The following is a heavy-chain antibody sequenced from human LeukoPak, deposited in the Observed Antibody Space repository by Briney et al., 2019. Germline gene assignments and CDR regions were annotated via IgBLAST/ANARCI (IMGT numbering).Heavy chain of an antibody. CDR2: TKNKAYSSDR. V-gene: IGHV3-72*01. Sequence: GGSLRLSCAASGFTSSDYYMGWVRQAPGKGLEWVGLTKNKAYSSDRDYAASVEGRFTISRDDSKNSLCLQMNSLKSEDTAVYYCARVHSPYGGPGWFDPWGQGTLVTVSS. J-gene: IGHJ5*02. D-gene: IGHD3-10*01. CDR3: ARVHSPYGGPGWFDP. CDR1: GFTSSDYY.